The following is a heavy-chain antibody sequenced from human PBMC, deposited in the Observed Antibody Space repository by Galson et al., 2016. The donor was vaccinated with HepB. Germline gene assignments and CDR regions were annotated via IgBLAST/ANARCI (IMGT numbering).Heavy chain of an antibody. V-gene: IGHV1-24*01. CDR3: ATGVDRFFDY. CDR1: GYTLTELS. D-gene: IGHD3-9*01. J-gene: IGHJ4*02. CDR2: FHAEDGET. Sequence: SVKVSCTVSGYTLTELSMHWVRQAPGKGLEWVGGFHAEDGETIYAQKFRGRVTMTEDTSTDTAYIELISLRSEDTAIYYCATGVDRFFDYWGQGTLVSVSS.